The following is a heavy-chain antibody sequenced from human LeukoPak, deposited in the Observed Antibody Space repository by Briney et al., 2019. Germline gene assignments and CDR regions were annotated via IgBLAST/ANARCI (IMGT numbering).Heavy chain of an antibody. J-gene: IGHJ6*04. V-gene: IGHV1-69*13. CDR3: ARGRVRGVIISQHYYYYGMDV. Sequence: SVNVSCMDSGGTFSSYAISWVRQAPGQGLEWMGGIIPIFGTANYAQKFQGRVTITADESTSTAYMELSSLRSEDTAVYYCARGRVRGVIISQHYYYYGMDVWGKGTTVTVSS. CDR1: GGTFSSYA. D-gene: IGHD3-10*01. CDR2: IIPIFGTA.